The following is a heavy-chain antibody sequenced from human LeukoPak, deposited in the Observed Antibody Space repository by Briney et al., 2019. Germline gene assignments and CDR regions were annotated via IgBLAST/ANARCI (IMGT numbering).Heavy chain of an antibody. V-gene: IGHV1-8*01. Sequence: ASVKVSCKASGYTFTSYDINWVRQATGQGLEWMGWMNPNSGNTGYAQKFQGRVTTTRNTSISTAYMELSSLRSEDTAVYYCARILSGYSSYDSDYWGQGTLVTVSS. CDR3: ARILSGYSSYDSDY. CDR1: GYTFTSYD. J-gene: IGHJ4*02. D-gene: IGHD5-12*01. CDR2: MNPNSGNT.